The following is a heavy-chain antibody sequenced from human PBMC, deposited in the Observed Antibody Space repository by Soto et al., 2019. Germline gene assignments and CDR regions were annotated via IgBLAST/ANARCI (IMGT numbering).Heavy chain of an antibody. CDR1: GFSLSTSGAA. CDR3: AHRATMTIFGLIIDNGIWFDP. D-gene: IGHD3-3*01. CDR2: IYWDGDK. Sequence: QINLIESGPTLVKPTQTLTLTCTFSGFSLSTSGAAVGWVRQPPGRALEWLVLIYWDGDKRYNASLGNRLTITKEPSMNQVVLQLTNVDPADTATYYCAHRATMTIFGLIIDNGIWFDPWGQGTRVIVSS. J-gene: IGHJ5*02. V-gene: IGHV2-5*02.